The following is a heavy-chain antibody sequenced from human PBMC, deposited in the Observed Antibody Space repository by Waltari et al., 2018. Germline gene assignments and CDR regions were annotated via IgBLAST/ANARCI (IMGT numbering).Heavy chain of an antibody. D-gene: IGHD2-8*02. Sequence: QVQLQESGPGLVKPSETLSLTCAVSGYSISSGYYWGWIRQPPGKGLEWIGSIYHSGSTYYNPSLKSRVTISVDTSKNQFSLKLSSVTAADTAVDYCARDPPVLVPRGGFDYWGQGTLVTVSS. CDR1: GYSISSGYY. J-gene: IGHJ4*02. CDR3: ARDPPVLVPRGGFDY. V-gene: IGHV4-38-2*02. CDR2: IYHSGST.